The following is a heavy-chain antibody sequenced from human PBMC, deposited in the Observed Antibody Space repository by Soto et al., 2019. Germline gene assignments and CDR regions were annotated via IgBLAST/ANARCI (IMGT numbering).Heavy chain of an antibody. V-gene: IGHV2-26*01. Sequence: SGPTLVNPTETLTLTCTVSGFSLTTGKMGVSWIRQPPGKALEWLAHIFSDNERSYSTSLQGRLTISKDTSGSQVVLSMTNVDPVDTATYYRARMKVDSYQFYYAKGVWGKGTTGTVSS. CDR2: IFSDNER. CDR3: ARMKVDSYQFYYAKGV. D-gene: IGHD2-21*02. J-gene: IGHJ6*04. CDR1: GFSLTTGKMG.